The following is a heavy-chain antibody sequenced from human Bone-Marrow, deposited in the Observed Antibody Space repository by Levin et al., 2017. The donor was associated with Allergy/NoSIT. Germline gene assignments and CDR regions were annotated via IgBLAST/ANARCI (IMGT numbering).Heavy chain of an antibody. CDR3: ARDLSPASPRSGLMY. V-gene: IGHV3-7*04. CDR2: IKQDGSEK. J-gene: IGHJ4*02. D-gene: IGHD2-8*01. Sequence: GGSLRLSCAASGFIFTNYWMSWVRQAPGKGLEWVANIKQDGSEKVYVDSAKGRFTISRDNAKNSLYLQMNSLRAEDTAVYYCARDLSPASPRSGLMYWGQGTVVTVSS. CDR1: GFIFTNYW.